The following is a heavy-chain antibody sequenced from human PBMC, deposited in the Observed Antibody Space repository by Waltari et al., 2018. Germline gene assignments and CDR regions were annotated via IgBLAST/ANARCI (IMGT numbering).Heavy chain of an antibody. CDR3: TRPGHS. V-gene: IGHV3-73*01. CDR2: IRSKANSYAT. J-gene: IGHJ4*02. CDR1: GFTFSGSA. Sequence: EVQLVESGGGLVQPGGSQKLSCAASGFTFSGSAMHWVRQASGKGLEWVGRIRSKANSYATAYAASVKGRFTISRDDSKNTAYLQMNSLKTEDTAVYYCTRPGHSWGQGTLVTVSS.